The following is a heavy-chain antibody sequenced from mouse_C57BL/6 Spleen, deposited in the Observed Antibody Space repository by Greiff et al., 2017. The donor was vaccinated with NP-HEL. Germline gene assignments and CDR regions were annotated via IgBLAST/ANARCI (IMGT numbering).Heavy chain of an antibody. Sequence: VPLHQPWAELVKPGASVTLSCKASGYTFPSYWLHLVQQSPGQGLEWIGMIHPNSGSTNYNEKFKSKATLTVDKSSSTAYMQLSSLTSEDSAVYYCARLGRDFDYWGQGTTLTVSS. CDR3: ARLGRDFDY. V-gene: IGHV1-64*01. CDR1: GYTFPSYW. J-gene: IGHJ2*01. D-gene: IGHD4-1*01. CDR2: IHPNSGST.